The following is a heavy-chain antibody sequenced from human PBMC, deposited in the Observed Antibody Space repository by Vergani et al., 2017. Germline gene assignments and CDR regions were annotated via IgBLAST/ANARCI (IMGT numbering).Heavy chain of an antibody. CDR2: IIPIFGTA. CDR3: ARVHGLGAAASYDY. J-gene: IGHJ4*02. D-gene: IGHD6-13*01. Sequence: QVQLVQSGAEVKKPGSSVKVSCKASGGTFSSYAISWVRQAPGQGLEWMGGIIPIFGTANYAQKFQGRVTITADESTSTPYMELSSLRSEDTAVYYCARVHGLGAAASYDYWGQGTLVTVSS. CDR1: GGTFSSYA. V-gene: IGHV1-69*01.